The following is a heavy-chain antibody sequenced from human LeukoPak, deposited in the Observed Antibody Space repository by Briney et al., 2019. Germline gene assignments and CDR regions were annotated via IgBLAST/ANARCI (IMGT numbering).Heavy chain of an antibody. CDR2: FDPEDGEI. V-gene: IGHV1-24*01. CDR3: ATTYSSSWYVSHYYYGMDV. J-gene: IGHJ6*04. Sequence: ASVKVSCKVSGYTLTELSMHWVRQAPGKGLEWMGGFDPEDGEIIYAQKFQGRVTMTEDTSTDTAYMELSSLRSEDTAVYYCATTYSSSWYVSHYYYGMDVWGKGTTVTVSS. D-gene: IGHD6-13*01. CDR1: GYTLTELS.